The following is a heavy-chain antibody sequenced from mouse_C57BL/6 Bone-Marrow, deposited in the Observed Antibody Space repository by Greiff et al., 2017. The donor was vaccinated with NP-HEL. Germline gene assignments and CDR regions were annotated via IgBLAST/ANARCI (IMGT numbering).Heavy chain of an antibody. CDR3: ARSITTVVDY. J-gene: IGHJ2*01. CDR1: GYAFSSSW. CDR2: IYPGDGDT. Sequence: QVQLQQSGPELVKPGASVKISCKASGYAFSSSWMNWVKQRPGKGLEWIGRIYPGDGDTNYNGKFKGKATLTAEQSSSTAYMQLSSLTAEKSAVYLGARSITTVVDYWGQGTTLTVSS. V-gene: IGHV1-82*01. D-gene: IGHD1-1*01.